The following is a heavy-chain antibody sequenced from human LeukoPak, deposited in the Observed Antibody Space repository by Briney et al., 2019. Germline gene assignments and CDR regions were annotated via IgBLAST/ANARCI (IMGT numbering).Heavy chain of an antibody. CDR1: GFTFSSYA. J-gene: IGHJ4*02. CDR2: ISYDGSNK. CDR3: AKDEDWASGHYLDY. Sequence: GRSLRLSCAASGFTFSSYAMHWVRQAPGKGLEWVAVISYDGSNKYYADSVKGRFTISRDNSKNTLYLQMNSLRADDTALYYCAKDEDWASGHYLDYWGQGTLVTVSS. D-gene: IGHD3-10*01. V-gene: IGHV3-30*04.